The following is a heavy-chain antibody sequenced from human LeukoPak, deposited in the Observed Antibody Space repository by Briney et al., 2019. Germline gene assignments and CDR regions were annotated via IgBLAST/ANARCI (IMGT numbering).Heavy chain of an antibody. Sequence: GGSLRLSRAPSGFTLRSYAMRWVRQAPRKGGEWVSAISVSGGSPYYAHPVKGRFTISRDHSKNTLYLQMNSLRADDTAVYCYAKDRPYRQEAFDIWGQGTMVTVSS. J-gene: IGHJ3*02. V-gene: IGHV3-23*01. CDR3: AKDRPYRQEAFDI. CDR2: ISVSGGSP. D-gene: IGHD1-26*01. CDR1: GFTLRSYA.